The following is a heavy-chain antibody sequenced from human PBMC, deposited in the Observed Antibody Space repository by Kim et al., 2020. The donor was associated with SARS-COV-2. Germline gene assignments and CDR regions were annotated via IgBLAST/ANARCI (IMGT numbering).Heavy chain of an antibody. CDR3: AGGSGRRGVVIIPVRD. V-gene: IGHV3-53*01. J-gene: IGHJ4*02. Sequence: SVKGRFTISRDNSKNTLYLQMNSLRAEDTAVYYCAGGSGRRGVVIIPVRDWGQGTLVTVSS. D-gene: IGHD3-3*01.